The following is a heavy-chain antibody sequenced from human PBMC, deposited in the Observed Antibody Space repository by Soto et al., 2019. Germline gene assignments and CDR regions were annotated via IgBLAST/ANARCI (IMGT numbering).Heavy chain of an antibody. CDR1: GGSISSGDYY. D-gene: IGHD3-22*01. CDR2: IYYSGST. V-gene: IGHV4-30-4*01. CDR3: ARDVLDSSGYYRFDP. J-gene: IGHJ5*02. Sequence: SETLSLTCTVSGGSISSGDYYWSWIRQPPGKGLEWIGYIYYSGSTYYNPSLKSRVTISVDTSKNQFSLKLSSVTAADTAVYYCARDVLDSSGYYRFDPWGQGTQVTVSS.